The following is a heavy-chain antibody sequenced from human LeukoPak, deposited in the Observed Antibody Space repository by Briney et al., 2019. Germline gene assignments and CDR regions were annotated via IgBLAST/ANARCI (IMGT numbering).Heavy chain of an antibody. V-gene: IGHV4-34*01. J-gene: IGHJ5*02. D-gene: IGHD2-2*01. CDR2: NNHSGST. CDR3: ARVHCSSTSCYPGGNWFDP. Sequence: LETRSLTCHVYGGSFSGYYWSWIRAPPGKGLEWLGENNHSGSTNYKPSLKSRVTISVDTSKNQFSLKLSSVTAADTAVYYCARVHCSSTSCYPGGNWFDPWGQGTLVTVSS. CDR1: GGSFSGYY.